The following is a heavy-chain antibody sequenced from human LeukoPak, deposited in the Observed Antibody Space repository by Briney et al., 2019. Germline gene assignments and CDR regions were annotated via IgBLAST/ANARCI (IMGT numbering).Heavy chain of an antibody. CDR1: GGSFSGYY. D-gene: IGHD2-2*01. Sequence: PSETLSLTCAVYGGSFSGYYWSWIRQPPGKGLEWIGEINHSGSTNYNPSLKSRVTISVGTSKNQFSLKLSSVTAADTAVYYCARGFSYCSSTSCHPSEGDTAMAPFDYWGQGTLVTVSS. J-gene: IGHJ4*02. CDR2: INHSGST. CDR3: ARGFSYCSSTSCHPSEGDTAMAPFDY. V-gene: IGHV4-34*01.